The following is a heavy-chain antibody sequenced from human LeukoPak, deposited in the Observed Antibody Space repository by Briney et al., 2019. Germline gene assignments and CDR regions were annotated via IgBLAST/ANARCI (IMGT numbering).Heavy chain of an antibody. CDR2: ISGSGGST. V-gene: IGHV3-23*01. D-gene: IGHD5-18*01. Sequence: GGSLRLSCAASGFTFSSYAMSWVRQAPGKGLEWVSAISGSGGSTYYADSVKGRFTISRDNAKNTLYLEMNSLRGEDTAVYYCSTYSYGVGNDFDIWGQGTVVTVSS. J-gene: IGHJ3*02. CDR3: STYSYGVGNDFDI. CDR1: GFTFSSYA.